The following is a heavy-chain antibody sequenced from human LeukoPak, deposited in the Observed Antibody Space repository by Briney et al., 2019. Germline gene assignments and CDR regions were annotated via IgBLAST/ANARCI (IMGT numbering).Heavy chain of an antibody. CDR1: GGSFSGYY. D-gene: IGHD3-3*01. CDR2: INHSGST. V-gene: IGHV4-34*03. CDR3: IIGGSTYYPGF. J-gene: IGHJ4*02. Sequence: SETLSLTCAVYGGSFSGYYWSWLRQPPGKGLEWIGEINHSGSTNYNPSLKSRVTISVDTSKNQFSLKLRSVTAADTAVYYCIIGGSTYYPGFWGQGTLVTVSS.